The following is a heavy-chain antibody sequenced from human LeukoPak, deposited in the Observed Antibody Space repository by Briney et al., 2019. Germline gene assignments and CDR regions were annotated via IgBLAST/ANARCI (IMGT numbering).Heavy chain of an antibody. CDR3: AINGWELLRWNAFDI. Sequence: ASVKVSCKASGYTFTSYGISWVRQAPGQGLEWMGWISAYNGNTNYAQKLQGRVTMTTDTSTSTAYMELRSLRSDDTAVYYCAINGWELLRWNAFDIWGQGTMVTVSS. CDR2: ISAYNGNT. D-gene: IGHD1-26*01. CDR1: GYTFTSYG. J-gene: IGHJ3*02. V-gene: IGHV1-18*01.